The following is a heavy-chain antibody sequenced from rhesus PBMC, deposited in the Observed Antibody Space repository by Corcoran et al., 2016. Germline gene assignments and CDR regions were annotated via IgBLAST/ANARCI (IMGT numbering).Heavy chain of an antibody. CDR1: GGSISSSNW. V-gene: IGHV4-93*02. D-gene: IGHD4-23*01. CDR2: IYGSGGST. J-gene: IGHJ6*01. CDR3: ARYSNYYGLDS. Sequence: QVQLQESGPAVVKPSETLSLTCAVSGGSISSSNWWSWIRQSPGKGLEWIGGIYGSGGSTDSNPSLKSRVTISIDTSKNQFSLKLSSVTAADTAVYYCARYSNYYGLDSWGQGVVVTVSS.